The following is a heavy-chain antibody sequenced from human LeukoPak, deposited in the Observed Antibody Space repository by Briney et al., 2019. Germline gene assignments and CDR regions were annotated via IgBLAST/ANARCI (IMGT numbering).Heavy chain of an antibody. D-gene: IGHD1-7*01. Sequence: GGSLRLSRAASGFTFSSYWMSWVRQAPGRGLEWVANIKQDGSEKYYVDSVKGRFAISRDNAKNSLYLQMNSLRAEDTAVYYCARDPVAGTTTFDYWGQGTLVTVSS. CDR1: GFTFSSYW. J-gene: IGHJ4*02. V-gene: IGHV3-7*01. CDR2: IKQDGSEK. CDR3: ARDPVAGTTTFDY.